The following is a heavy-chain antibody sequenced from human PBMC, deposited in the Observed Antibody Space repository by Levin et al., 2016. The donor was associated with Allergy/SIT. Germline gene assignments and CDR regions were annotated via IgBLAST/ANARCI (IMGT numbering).Heavy chain of an antibody. CDR2: IYYSGST. Sequence: LLIPGGSLRLSCTVSGGSISRSSYYWGWIRQPPGKGLRWIGSIYYSGSTYYSPSLKSRVTISVDTSTNQFSLRLSSVTAADTAVYYCARYCSSTSCYGHWYFDLWGRGTLVTVSS. D-gene: IGHD2-2*01. J-gene: IGHJ2*01. CDR3: ARYCSSTSCYGHWYFDL. V-gene: IGHV4-39*01. CDR1: GGSISRSSYY.